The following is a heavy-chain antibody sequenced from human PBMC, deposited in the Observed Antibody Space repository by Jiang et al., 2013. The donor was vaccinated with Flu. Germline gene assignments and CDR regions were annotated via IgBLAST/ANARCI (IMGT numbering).Heavy chain of an antibody. CDR3: AKDVPQQWLVSPIDY. D-gene: IGHD6-19*01. V-gene: IGHV3-30*18. Sequence: VQLLESGGGVVQPGRSLRLSCAASGFTFSSYGMHWVRQAPGKGLEWVAVISYDGSNKYYADSVKGRFTISRDNSKNTLYLQMNSLRAEDTAVYYCAKDVPQQWLVSPIDYWAREPWSPSPQ. CDR1: GFTFSSYG. CDR2: ISYDGSNK. J-gene: IGHJ4*02.